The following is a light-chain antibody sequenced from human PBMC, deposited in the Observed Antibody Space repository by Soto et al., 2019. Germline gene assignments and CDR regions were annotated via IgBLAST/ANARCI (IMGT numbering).Light chain of an antibody. J-gene: IGKJ1*01. CDR3: QQYNKCPRN. CDR1: QWFNIH. Sequence: IGLTQCPATLSVSPGESATLSCRASQWFNIHFAWYQKKPGQAPRLLMYGASATATGIQAKFSGSGSGTGFTITIRSLQSADVAVYYCQQYNKCPRNFGQGTKV. CDR2: GAS. V-gene: IGKV3D-15*01.